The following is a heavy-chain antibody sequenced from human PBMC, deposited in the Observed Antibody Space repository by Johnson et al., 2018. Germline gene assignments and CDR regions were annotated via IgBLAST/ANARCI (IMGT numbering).Heavy chain of an antibody. CDR2: ISSSASTI. CDR3: ARETGAYYYGSGSKFDY. V-gene: IGHV3-11*01. D-gene: IGHD3-10*01. Sequence: VRLVESGGGLVKPGGSLRLSCAASGFTFSDHYMSWIRQAPGKGLEWVSCISSSASTIYYADSVQGRFTISRDNAKNSLYLQMNSLRAEDTAVYYCARETGAYYYGSGSKFDYWGQGTLVTVSS. CDR1: GFTFSDHY. J-gene: IGHJ4*02.